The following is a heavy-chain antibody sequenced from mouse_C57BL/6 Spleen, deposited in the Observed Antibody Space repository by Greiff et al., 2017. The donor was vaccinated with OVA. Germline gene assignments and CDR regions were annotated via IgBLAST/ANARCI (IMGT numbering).Heavy chain of an antibody. CDR1: GFNIKDDY. Sequence: EVQLQQPGAELVRPGASVKLSCTASGFNIKDDYMHWVKQRPEQGLEWIGWIDPENGDTEYASKFQGKATITADTSSNTAYLQLSSLTSEDTAVYYCTTRGYDAMDYWGQGTSVTVSS. J-gene: IGHJ4*01. V-gene: IGHV14-4*01. CDR3: TTRGYDAMDY. CDR2: IDPENGDT.